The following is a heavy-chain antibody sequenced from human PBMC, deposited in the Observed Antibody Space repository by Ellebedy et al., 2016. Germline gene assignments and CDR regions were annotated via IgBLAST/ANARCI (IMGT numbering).Heavy chain of an antibody. Sequence: ASVKVSCKASGYTFTSYAMHWVRQAPGQRLEWMGWINAGNGNTKYSQKFQGRVTITRDTSASTAYMELSSLRSEDTAVYYCARDSSGYYPLRGLEFDYWGQGTLVTVSS. V-gene: IGHV1-3*01. D-gene: IGHD3-22*01. J-gene: IGHJ4*02. CDR1: GYTFTSYA. CDR3: ARDSSGYYPLRGLEFDY. CDR2: INAGNGNT.